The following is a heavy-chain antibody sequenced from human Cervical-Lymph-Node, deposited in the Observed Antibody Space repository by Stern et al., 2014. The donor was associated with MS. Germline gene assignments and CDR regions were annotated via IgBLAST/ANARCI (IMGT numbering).Heavy chain of an antibody. CDR2: INAKSGIT. D-gene: IGHD1-20*01. V-gene: IGHV1-2*02. Sequence: QMQLVQSGAEVKKPGASVKVSCKASGYTFSDHYMHWVRQAPGQGLEWMGWINAKSGITNYAQKFKGRVTMTRATYISTAYMELSSLRSDDTAVYYCARELNWNDIFTNFFDIWGQGTMVTVSS. CDR3: ARELNWNDIFTNFFDI. J-gene: IGHJ3*02. CDR1: GYTFSDHY.